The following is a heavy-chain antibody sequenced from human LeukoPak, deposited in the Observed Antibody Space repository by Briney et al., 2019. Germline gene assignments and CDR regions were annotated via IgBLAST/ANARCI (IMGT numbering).Heavy chain of an antibody. CDR3: ARGRGIVSSGYRKNFDY. D-gene: IGHD3-22*01. Sequence: SETLSLTCTVSGGSISSSSYYWGWIRQPPGKGLEWIGSIYYSGSTYYNPSLKSRVTISVDTSKNQFSLKLSSVTAADTAVYYCARGRGIVSSGYRKNFDYWGQGTLVTVSS. CDR2: IYYSGST. J-gene: IGHJ4*02. CDR1: GGSISSSSYY. V-gene: IGHV4-39*07.